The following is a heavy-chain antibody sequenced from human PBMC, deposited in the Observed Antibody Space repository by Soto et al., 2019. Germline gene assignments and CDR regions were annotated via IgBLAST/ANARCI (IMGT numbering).Heavy chain of an antibody. CDR1: GFALSSNG. D-gene: IGHD1-26*01. J-gene: IGHJ5*02. CDR3: AKDLTELRRGWARNWFDP. Sequence: GGSLRLSCAASGFALSSNGMHWVRQAPGKGLEWVAVISYDGSNKYYADSVKGRFTISRDNSKNTLYLQMNSLRAEDTAVYYWAKDLTELRRGWARNWFDPWGQGTLVTVSS. V-gene: IGHV3-30*18. CDR2: ISYDGSNK.